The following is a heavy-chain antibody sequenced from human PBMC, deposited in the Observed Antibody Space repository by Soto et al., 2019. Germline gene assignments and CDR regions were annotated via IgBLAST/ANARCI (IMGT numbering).Heavy chain of an antibody. J-gene: IGHJ6*02. CDR2: INPNSGGT. V-gene: IGHV1-2*02. CDR3: ARDRYCSSTSCSGWSGMDV. CDR1: GYTFTGYY. D-gene: IGHD2-2*01. Sequence: GASVKVSCKASGYTFTGYYMHWVRQAPGQGLEWMGWINPNSGGTNYAQKFQGRVTMTRDTSISTAYMELSRLRSDDTAVYYCARDRYCSSTSCSGWSGMDVWGQGTTVTVSS.